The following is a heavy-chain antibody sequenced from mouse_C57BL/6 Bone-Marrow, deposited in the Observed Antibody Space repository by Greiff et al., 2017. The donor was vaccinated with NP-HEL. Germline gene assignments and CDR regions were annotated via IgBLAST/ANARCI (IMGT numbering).Heavy chain of an antibody. CDR3: ARGRLGGDY. D-gene: IGHD4-1*01. CDR2: INPNNGGT. Sequence: VQLQQSGPELVKPGASVKISCKASGYTFTDYYMNWVKQSHGKSLEWIGDINPNNGGTIYNQKFKGKATLTVDKSSSTAYMELRSLTSEDTAVYYCARGRLGGDYWGQGTSVTVSS. V-gene: IGHV1-26*01. CDR1: GYTFTDYY. J-gene: IGHJ4*01.